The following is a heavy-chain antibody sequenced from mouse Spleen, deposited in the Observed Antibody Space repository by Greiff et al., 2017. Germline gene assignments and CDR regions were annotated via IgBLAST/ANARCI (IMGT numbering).Heavy chain of an antibody. CDR1: GFNITDYY. Sequence: VQLQQSGAELVRPGALVKLSCKASGFNITDYYMHWVKQRPEQGLEWIGWIDPENGNTIYDPKFQGKASITADTSSNTAYLQLSSLTSEDTAVYYCARPSMTTVIATPMDYWGQGTSVTVSS. J-gene: IGHJ4*01. CDR3: ARPSMTTVIATPMDY. D-gene: IGHD1-1*01. CDR2: IDPENGNT. V-gene: IGHV14-1*02.